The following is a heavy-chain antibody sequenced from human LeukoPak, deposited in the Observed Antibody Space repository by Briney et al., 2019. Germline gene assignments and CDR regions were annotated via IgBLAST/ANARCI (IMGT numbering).Heavy chain of an antibody. CDR1: GYSISSGYY. J-gene: IGHJ5*02. V-gene: IGHV4-38-2*01. Sequence: SETLSLTCAVSGYSISSGYYWGWIRQPPGKGLEWIGSIYHSGSTYYNPSLKSRVTISVDTSKNQFSLKLSSVTAADTAAYYCARAAAGRLAWFDPWGQGTLVTVSS. D-gene: IGHD6-13*01. CDR3: ARAAAGRLAWFDP. CDR2: IYHSGST.